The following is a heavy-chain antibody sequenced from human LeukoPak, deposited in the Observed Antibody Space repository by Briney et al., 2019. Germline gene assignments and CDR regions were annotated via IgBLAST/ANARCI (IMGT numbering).Heavy chain of an antibody. V-gene: IGHV6-1*01. CDR3: AREGLYYYYYYMDV. Sequence: SQTLSLTCAISGDRVSSNSAAWNWIRQSPSRGLEWLGMTYYRYKWYNDYAVSLKSRITINPDTSKNQFSLQLNSVTPEDAAVYYCAREGLYYYYYYMDVWGKGTTVTVSS. J-gene: IGHJ6*03. CDR1: GDRVSSNSAA. CDR2: TYYRYKWYN.